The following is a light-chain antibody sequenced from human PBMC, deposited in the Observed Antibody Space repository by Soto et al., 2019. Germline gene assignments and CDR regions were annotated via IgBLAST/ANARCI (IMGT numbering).Light chain of an antibody. CDR3: QFYGDPSKT. V-gene: IGKV3-20*01. CDR2: DAS. CDR1: QTVSSNF. J-gene: IGKJ1*01. Sequence: EIVLTQSPGTLSLSPGERGTLSCRASQTVSSNFLAWYQQKPGQAPRLLIFDASTRATGIPDRFTGSGSGTDFTLTISRLGPEDFAVYYCQFYGDPSKTFGQGTKVEIK.